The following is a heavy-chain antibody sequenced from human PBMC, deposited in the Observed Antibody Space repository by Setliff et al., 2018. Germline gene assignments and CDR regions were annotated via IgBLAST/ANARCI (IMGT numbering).Heavy chain of an antibody. J-gene: IGHJ6*02. V-gene: IGHV4-61*02. D-gene: IGHD3-10*01. CDR1: GGSISSATSY. CDR3: ARGGTMIQGVRLYYHGLDV. CDR2: IYAIRST. Sequence: LSLTCIVSGGSISSATSYWNWIRQPAGKELEWIGRIYAIRSTNYNPSLKSRVTISLDTSNNRFSLKLSSVTAADTAVYYCARGGTMIQGVRLYYHGLDVWGQGTTVTVSS.